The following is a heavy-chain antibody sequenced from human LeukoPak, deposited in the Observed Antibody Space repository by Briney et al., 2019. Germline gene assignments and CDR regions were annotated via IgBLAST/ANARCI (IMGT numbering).Heavy chain of an antibody. Sequence: WGSLRVSCAAYGFTVSSNYMSLVRQGPGKGLEWVAVIYSCGSTYHAESVNGRLTISRDNPKTTLDIQMNSLRAEATAVYYCARDFGGIGHFDYWGQGTLVTVSS. CDR2: IYSCGST. CDR3: ARDFGGIGHFDY. CDR1: GFTVSSNY. D-gene: IGHD3-10*01. J-gene: IGHJ4*02. V-gene: IGHV3-66*01.